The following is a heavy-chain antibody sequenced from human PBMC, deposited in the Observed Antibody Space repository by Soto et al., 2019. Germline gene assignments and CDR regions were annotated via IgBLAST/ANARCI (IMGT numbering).Heavy chain of an antibody. J-gene: IGHJ4*02. D-gene: IGHD1-1*01. CDR1: GFTFSSYV. CDR2: ISGSGGST. Sequence: HPGGSLRLSCASSGFTFSSYVMSWVRQAPGKGLEWVSAISGSGGSTYYADSVKGRFTISGDNSKNTLYLQMNSLRAEDTAVYYCAKVRNQCFDYWGQGTLVTVSS. CDR3: AKVRNQCFDY. V-gene: IGHV3-23*01.